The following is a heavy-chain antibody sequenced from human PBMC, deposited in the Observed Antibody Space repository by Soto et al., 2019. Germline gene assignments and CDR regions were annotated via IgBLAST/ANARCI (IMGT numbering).Heavy chain of an antibody. CDR2: IYYIGST. J-gene: IGHJ5*02. CDR3: ARSVCP. Sequence: QVQLQESGPGLVKPSQTLSLTCTVSGGSISSGGYYWNWIRQHPGKGLEWIGYIYYIGSTYYNPSLKRRVTISLRTCQNQFSLKLSSVTAADTAVYYCARSVCPWGQGTLVTVSS. V-gene: IGHV4-31*03. CDR1: GGSISSGGYY.